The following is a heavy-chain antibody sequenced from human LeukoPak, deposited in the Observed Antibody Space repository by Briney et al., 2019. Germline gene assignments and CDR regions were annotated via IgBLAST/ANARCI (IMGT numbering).Heavy chain of an antibody. V-gene: IGHV1-18*01. CDR1: GYTFTSFA. CDR2: ISAYNGNT. Sequence: PSVTVSCKASGYTFTSFAISWVRQAPGQGLEWMGWISAYNGNTKYTQKLQGRVTMTRDTSTSTVYMELSGLRIEDTAVYYCSRDLGGSYNDYWGQGTMVTVSS. D-gene: IGHD1-26*01. CDR3: SRDLGGSYNDY. J-gene: IGHJ4*02.